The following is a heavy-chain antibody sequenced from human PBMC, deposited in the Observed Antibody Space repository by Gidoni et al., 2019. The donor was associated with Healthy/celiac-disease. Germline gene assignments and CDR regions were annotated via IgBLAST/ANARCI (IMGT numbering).Heavy chain of an antibody. V-gene: IGHV3-21*01. CDR3: ARDALIAVSCDY. Sequence: EVQLVESGGGLVKPGGSLRLSCAASGFTFSSYSMNWVRQAPGKGLEWVSSISSSSSYIYYADSVKGRFTISRDNAKNSLYLQMNSLRAEDTAVYYCARDALIAVSCDYWGQGTLVTVSS. CDR2: ISSSSSYI. CDR1: GFTFSSYS. D-gene: IGHD6-19*01. J-gene: IGHJ4*02.